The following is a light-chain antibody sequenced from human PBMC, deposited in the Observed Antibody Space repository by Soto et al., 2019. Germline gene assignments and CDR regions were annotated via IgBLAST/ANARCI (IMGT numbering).Light chain of an antibody. J-gene: IGKJ4*01. Sequence: EIVMTQSPATLSVSPGERATLSCRASQRVSSNLAWYQQRPGQAPRLLIYGASTRSSGIQARFMGSGSGTEFTLNISGLQSEYVAVYYCHHHNRLPLTFGGGTKLELK. V-gene: IGKV3-15*01. CDR1: QRVSSN. CDR3: HHHNRLPLT. CDR2: GAS.